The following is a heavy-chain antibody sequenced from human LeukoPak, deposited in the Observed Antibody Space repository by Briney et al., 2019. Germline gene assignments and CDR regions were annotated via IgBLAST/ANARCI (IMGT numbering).Heavy chain of an antibody. CDR3: AKGQRYSSIAVH. CDR2: ISYDGSNK. V-gene: IGHV3-30*18. D-gene: IGHD6-13*01. J-gene: IGHJ4*02. CDR1: GFIFSHYG. Sequence: GGSLRLSCAASGFIFSHYGMHWVRQAPGKGLEWVAVISYDGSNKYNADSVKGRFTISRDISKNTLYLQMNSLRAEDTAVYYCAKGQRYSSIAVHWDQGTLVTVSS.